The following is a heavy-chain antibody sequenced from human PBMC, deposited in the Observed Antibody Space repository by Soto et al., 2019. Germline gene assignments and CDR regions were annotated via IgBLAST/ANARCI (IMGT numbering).Heavy chain of an antibody. CDR2: ISNSGRIT. Sequence: QVHLEESGGGLVKSGGSLRLSCTASGFTFSDYYTSWIRQAPGKGLEWVSDISNSGRITHHADSMEGRFTISRDNAKNSLYLQMNSLRPEDSAIYYCARDHGGGGLALEFWGQGTLVTVSS. CDR3: ARDHGGGGLALEF. V-gene: IGHV3-11*01. CDR1: GFTFSDYY. D-gene: IGHD3-16*01. J-gene: IGHJ4*02.